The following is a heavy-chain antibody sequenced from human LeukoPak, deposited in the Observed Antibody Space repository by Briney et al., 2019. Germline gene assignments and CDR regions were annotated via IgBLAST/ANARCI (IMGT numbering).Heavy chain of an antibody. Sequence: GGSLRLSCAASGFMSWIRQAPGKGLEWVSAISGSGGSTYYADSVKGRFTISRDNSKNTLYLQMNSLRAEDTAVYYCAKDRGYSYGLYYFDYWGQGTLVTVSS. CDR2: ISGSGGST. D-gene: IGHD5-18*01. CDR3: AKDRGYSYGLYYFDY. CDR1: GF. J-gene: IGHJ4*02. V-gene: IGHV3-23*01.